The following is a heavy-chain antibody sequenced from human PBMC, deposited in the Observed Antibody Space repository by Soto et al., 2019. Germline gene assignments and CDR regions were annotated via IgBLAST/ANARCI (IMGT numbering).Heavy chain of an antibody. Sequence: QVQLVQSGAEVKKPGASVKVSCKASGYTFTSYDVNWMRQATGQGLEWMGWMNPNTGNTAYAQKFQGRVTMTRNTSISTAYMELSSLRSEDTAVYYCARGNAMMLPGTWFDPWGQGTLVTVSS. CDR1: GYTFTSYD. J-gene: IGHJ5*02. CDR2: MNPNTGNT. CDR3: ARGNAMMLPGTWFDP. V-gene: IGHV1-8*01. D-gene: IGHD6-13*01.